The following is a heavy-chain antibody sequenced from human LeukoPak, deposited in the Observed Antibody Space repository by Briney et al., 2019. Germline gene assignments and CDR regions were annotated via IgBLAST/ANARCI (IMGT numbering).Heavy chain of an antibody. J-gene: IGHJ4*02. D-gene: IGHD6-13*01. CDR2: IWYDGSNK. CDR3: ARGLERLGIAAAQ. CDR1: GFTFSSYG. V-gene: IGHV3-33*01. Sequence: PGGSLRLSCAASGFTFSSYGMHWVRQAPGKGLEWVAVIWYDGSNKYYADSVKGRFTISRDNSKNTLYLQMYSLRAEDTAVYYCARGLERLGIAAAQWGQGTLVTVSS.